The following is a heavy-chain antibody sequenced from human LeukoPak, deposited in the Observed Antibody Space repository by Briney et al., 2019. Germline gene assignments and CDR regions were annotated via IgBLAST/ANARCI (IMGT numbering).Heavy chain of an antibody. V-gene: IGHV4-59*01. J-gene: IGHJ4*02. CDR1: GGSINSYY. CDR2: IYYSGST. CDR3: AGGGDSGGYYYPMFDY. Sequence: SETLSLTCTVSGGSINSYYWSWIRQPPGKGLEWIGYIYYSGSTNYNPSLKSRVTISVDTSKNQFSLKLNSVTAADTAVYYCAGGGDSGGYYYPMFDYWGQGTLVTVSS. D-gene: IGHD3-22*01.